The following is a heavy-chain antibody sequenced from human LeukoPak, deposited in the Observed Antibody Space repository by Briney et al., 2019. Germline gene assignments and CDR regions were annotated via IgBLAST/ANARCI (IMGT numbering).Heavy chain of an antibody. J-gene: IGHJ4*02. CDR1: GGSISSHSYY. Sequence: PSETLSLTCTVSGGSISSHSYYWGWIRQPPGKGLEWIGSMFYSGGTNYNPSLKRRVTISVDTSKNQFSLRLSSVTAADTAMYYCARHGDYLDGSGTYYAPFDNWGQGTLVTASS. D-gene: IGHD3-10*01. V-gene: IGHV4-39*01. CDR2: MFYSGGT. CDR3: ARHGDYLDGSGTYYAPFDN.